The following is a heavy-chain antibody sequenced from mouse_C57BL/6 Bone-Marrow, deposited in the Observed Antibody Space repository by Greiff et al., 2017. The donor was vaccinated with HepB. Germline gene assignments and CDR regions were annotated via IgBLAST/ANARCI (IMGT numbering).Heavy chain of an antibody. D-gene: IGHD1-1*01. V-gene: IGHV1-81*01. CDR3: ASTTVVATDAY. Sequence: QVQLKESGAELARPGASVKLSCKASGYTFTSYGISWVKQRTGQGLEWIGEIYPRSGNTYYNEKFKGKATLTADKSSRTAYMELRSLTSEDSAVYFCASTTVVATDAYWGQGTLVTVSA. CDR2: IYPRSGNT. CDR1: GYTFTSYG. J-gene: IGHJ3*01.